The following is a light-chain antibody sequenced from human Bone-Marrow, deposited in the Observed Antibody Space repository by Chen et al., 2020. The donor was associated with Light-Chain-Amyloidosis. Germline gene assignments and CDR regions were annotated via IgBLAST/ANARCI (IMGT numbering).Light chain of an antibody. Sequence: SYVLTQPSSVSVAPGQTATIACGGNNIGSTSVHWNQQPPAQAPLLVVYDDSDRPSGIPARLSGSNSGNTATLTISRVEAGDEADYYCQVWDRSSDRPVFGGGTKLTVL. CDR1: NIGSTS. CDR2: DDS. CDR3: QVWDRSSDRPV. V-gene: IGLV3-21*02. J-gene: IGLJ3*02.